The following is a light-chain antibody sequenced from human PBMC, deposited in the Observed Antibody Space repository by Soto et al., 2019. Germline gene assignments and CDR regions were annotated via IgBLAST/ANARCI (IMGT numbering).Light chain of an antibody. CDR1: QAIGSA. CDR3: QQDLSLPIT. Sequence: DIQMTQSPSSVSASVGDRVTISCRASQAIGSALVWYQQKPGKAPNFLIYDASRLQSGVPSSFSGGGSGTDFTLTISSLQPEDFATYVCQQDLSLPITFDQGSRLEIE. CDR2: DAS. V-gene: IGKV1-12*01. J-gene: IGKJ5*01.